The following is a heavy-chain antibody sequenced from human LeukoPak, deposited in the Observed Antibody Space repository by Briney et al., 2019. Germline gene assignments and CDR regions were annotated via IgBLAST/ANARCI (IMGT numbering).Heavy chain of an antibody. V-gene: IGHV3-23*01. Sequence: EPGGSLRLSCAASGFTFSTYAMSWVRQAPGKGLEWLSTIGGGGRDTFYADSVKGRFTVSRDNSKNTLYLQMSSLRAEDTAVYFCAKNRGANYYNYSMDVWGKGTTVTVSS. CDR2: IGGGGRDT. CDR3: AKNRGANYYNYSMDV. D-gene: IGHD4/OR15-4a*01. J-gene: IGHJ6*03. CDR1: GFTFSTYA.